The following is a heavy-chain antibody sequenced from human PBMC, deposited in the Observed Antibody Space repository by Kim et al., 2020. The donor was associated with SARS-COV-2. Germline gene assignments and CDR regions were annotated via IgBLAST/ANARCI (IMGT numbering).Heavy chain of an antibody. CDR1: GFTFSDYW. CDR2: INFDGDIT. Sequence: GGSLRLSCAASGFTFSDYWMNWVRQAPGKGLVWVSRINFDGDITTYADSVRGRFTISRDDAKNTLYLQMNSLRADDTAVYYCARDEGSGLGYWGQGTLVT. CDR3: ARDEGSGLGY. J-gene: IGHJ4*02. D-gene: IGHD6-19*01. V-gene: IGHV3-74*01.